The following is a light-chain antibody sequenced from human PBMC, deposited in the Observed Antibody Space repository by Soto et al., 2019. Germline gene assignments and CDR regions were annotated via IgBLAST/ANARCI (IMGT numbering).Light chain of an antibody. CDR3: QQYYSYFLT. J-gene: IGKJ4*01. CDR1: QGISSY. CDR2: AAS. Sequence: AIRMTQPPSSFSASTGDRVTITCRASQGISSYLAWYQQKPGKAPKLLIYAASTLQSGVPSRFSGSGSGTDFTLTISCLQSEDFATYYCQQYYSYFLTFGGGTKVDIK. V-gene: IGKV1-8*01.